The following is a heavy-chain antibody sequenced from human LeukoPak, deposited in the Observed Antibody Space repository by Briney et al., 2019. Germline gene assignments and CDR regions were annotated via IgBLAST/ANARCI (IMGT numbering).Heavy chain of an antibody. CDR2: TYYSGST. CDR3: ASQSSSFRAFDI. Sequence: SETLSLTCTVSGGSISSSSYYWGWIRQPPGKGLEWIGSTYYSGSTYYNPSLKSRVTISVDTSKNQFSLKLSSVTAADTAVYYCASQSSSFRAFDIWGQGTMVTVSS. D-gene: IGHD6-13*01. V-gene: IGHV4-39*01. CDR1: GGSISSSSYY. J-gene: IGHJ3*02.